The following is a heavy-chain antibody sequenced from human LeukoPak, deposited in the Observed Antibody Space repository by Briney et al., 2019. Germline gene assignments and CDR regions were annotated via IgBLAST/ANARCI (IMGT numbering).Heavy chain of an antibody. CDR1: GGSFSGYY. D-gene: IGHD6-13*01. V-gene: IGHV4-34*01. CDR3: ARGISSSWYDY. Sequence: PSETLSLTCAVYGGSFSGYYWSWIRQPPGKGLEWIGEINHSGSTNYNPSLKGRVTISVDTSKNQFSLKLSSVTAADTAVYYCARGISSSWYDYWGQGTLVTVSS. CDR2: INHSGST. J-gene: IGHJ4*02.